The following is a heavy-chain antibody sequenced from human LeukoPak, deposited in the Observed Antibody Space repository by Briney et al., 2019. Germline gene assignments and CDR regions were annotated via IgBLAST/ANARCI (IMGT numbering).Heavy chain of an antibody. Sequence: SGGSLRLSCAASGFTSSSYGMHWVRQAPGKGLEWVAVIGYDGSNKYYADSVKGRFTISRDNSKKTLYLKMNSLRAEDTAVYYCARGDGSGYYGSGIDYGMDVWGQGTTVTVSS. J-gene: IGHJ6*02. CDR1: GFTSSSYG. V-gene: IGHV3-33*01. CDR2: IGYDGSNK. D-gene: IGHD3-10*01. CDR3: ARGDGSGYYGSGIDYGMDV.